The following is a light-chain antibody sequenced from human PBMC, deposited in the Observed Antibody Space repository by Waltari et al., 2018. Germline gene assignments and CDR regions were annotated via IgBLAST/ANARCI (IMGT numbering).Light chain of an antibody. CDR2: AAS. J-gene: IGKJ4*01. CDR3: QQYYSYPLT. CDR1: QGIRSY. Sequence: AIRMTPSPSSLSAYTGDRVTITCRASQGIRSYLAWYQQKPGKAPKLLIYAASTLQSGVPSRFSGSGSGTDFTLTISCLQSEDFATYYCQQYYSYPLTFGGGTKVEIK. V-gene: IGKV1-8*01.